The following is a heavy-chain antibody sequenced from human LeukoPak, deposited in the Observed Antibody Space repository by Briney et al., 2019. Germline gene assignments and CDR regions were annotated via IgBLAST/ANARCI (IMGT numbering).Heavy chain of an antibody. CDR2: FDSSGNT. D-gene: IGHD3-3*01. J-gene: IGHJ4*02. V-gene: IGHV4-4*07. CDR3: ARGLVSEHRGQDLENFFDH. CDR1: GGASSGYY. Sequence: SETLSLTCTVSGGASSGYYWSWIRQPAGKRLEWIGRFDSSGNTRYNPSLESRVTMSLDTSKNQLSLRLNSVTAADTAVYYCARGLVSEHRGQDLENFFDHWGQGILVTVSS.